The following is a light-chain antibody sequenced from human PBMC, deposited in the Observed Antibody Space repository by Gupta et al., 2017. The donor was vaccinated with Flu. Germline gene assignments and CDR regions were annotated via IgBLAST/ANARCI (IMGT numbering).Light chain of an antibody. CDR1: QRISCY. Sequence: SPSYLSASVGDRFTSPCRESQRISCYLDWEQQKPAQSPKLMIYAASRDKRGATFRFSGSGEPKDFTHTSSRRQHEACAYYYRQHGYSTHFFGGGTKVEIK. CDR2: AAS. V-gene: IGKV1-39*01. J-gene: IGKJ4*01. CDR3: QHGYSTHF.